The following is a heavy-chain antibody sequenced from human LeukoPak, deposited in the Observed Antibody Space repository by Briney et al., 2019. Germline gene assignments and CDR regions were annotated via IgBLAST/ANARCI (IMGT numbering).Heavy chain of an antibody. Sequence: GGSLRLSCAASEFMFSSYAMHWVRQAPGKGLEWMAVISYDGSDKYYADSVKGRFTISRDNSKNTLYLQMNSLRAEDTAVYYCVKDSKRWKTYYYESGSHYFDYWGQGTLVTVSS. CDR2: ISYDGSDK. V-gene: IGHV3-30*04. D-gene: IGHD3-10*01. CDR1: EFMFSSYA. CDR3: VKDSKRWKTYYYESGSHYFDY. J-gene: IGHJ4*02.